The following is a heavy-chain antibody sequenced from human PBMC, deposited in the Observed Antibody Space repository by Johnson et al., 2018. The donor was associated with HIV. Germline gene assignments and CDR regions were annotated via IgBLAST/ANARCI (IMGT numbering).Heavy chain of an antibody. V-gene: IGHV3-30*02. CDR2: IRFDETIK. D-gene: IGHD3-22*01. CDR3: AKAPLSGYEDAFDS. CDR1: GFTFNNYG. J-gene: IGHJ3*02. Sequence: QVQLVESGGGVVQPGGSLRLSCAASGFTFNNYGMHWVRQSPGKGLEWVAFIRFDETIKYYVDSVKGRFTISRDNSKNTLYLQMNSLRAEDTAVYYCAKAPLSGYEDAFDSWGQGTMVTVSS.